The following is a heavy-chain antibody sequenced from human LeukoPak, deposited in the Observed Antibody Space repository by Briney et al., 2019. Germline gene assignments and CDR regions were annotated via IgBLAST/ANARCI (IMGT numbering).Heavy chain of an antibody. J-gene: IGHJ4*02. CDR2: ISSSSSYI. Sequence: PGGSLRLSCAASGFTFSSYSMNWVRQAPGKGLEWVSSISSSSSYIYYADSVKGRFTIPRDNAKNSLYLQMDSLRAEDTAVYYCASSRGSYDPRPDYWGQGTLVTVSS. V-gene: IGHV3-21*01. CDR3: ASSRGSYDPRPDY. CDR1: GFTFSSYS. D-gene: IGHD1-26*01.